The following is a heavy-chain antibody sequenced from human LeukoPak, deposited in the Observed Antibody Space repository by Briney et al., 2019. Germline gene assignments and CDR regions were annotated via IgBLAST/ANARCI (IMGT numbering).Heavy chain of an antibody. Sequence: ASVKVSCKASGYTFTGYYMHWVRQAPGQVLEWMGWINPNSGGTNYAQKFQGRVTMTRDTSISTAYMELSRLRSDDTAVYYCARMGRYYYDSSGPYYFDYWGQGTLVTVSS. J-gene: IGHJ4*02. CDR2: INPNSGGT. CDR1: GYTFTGYY. V-gene: IGHV1-2*02. D-gene: IGHD3-22*01. CDR3: ARMGRYYYDSSGPYYFDY.